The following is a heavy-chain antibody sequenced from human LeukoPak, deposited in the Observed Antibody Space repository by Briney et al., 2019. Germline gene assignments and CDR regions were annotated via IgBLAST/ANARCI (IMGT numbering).Heavy chain of an antibody. D-gene: IGHD3-10*01. J-gene: IGHJ4*02. V-gene: IGHV3-23*01. CDR1: GITLSNYG. CDR3: AKRGVVVRVILVGFHKEANYFDS. Sequence: GGSLRLSCAVSGITLSNYGMSWVRQAPGKGLEWVAGISGGGGDTNYADSVKGRFTVSRDNPKNTLYLQMHSLRAEDTAVYFCAKRGVVVRVILVGFHKEANYFDSWGQGALVTVSS. CDR2: ISGGGGDT.